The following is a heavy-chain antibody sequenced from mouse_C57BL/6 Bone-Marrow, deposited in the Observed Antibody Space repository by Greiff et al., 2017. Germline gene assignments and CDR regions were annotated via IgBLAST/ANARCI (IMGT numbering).Heavy chain of an antibody. V-gene: IGHV1-82*01. J-gene: IGHJ3*01. Sequence: VQLQESGPELVKPGASVKISCKASGYAFSSSWLNWVKQRPGKGLEWIGRIYPGDGDTNYNGKFKGKATLTADKSSSTAYMQLSSLTSEDSAVYFCASPNYYGSLPWFAYWGQGTLVTVSA. CDR3: ASPNYYGSLPWFAY. CDR1: GYAFSSSW. D-gene: IGHD1-1*01. CDR2: IYPGDGDT.